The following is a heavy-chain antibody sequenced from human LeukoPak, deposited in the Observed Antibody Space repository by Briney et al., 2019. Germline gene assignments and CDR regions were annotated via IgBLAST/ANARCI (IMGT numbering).Heavy chain of an antibody. CDR3: AAYYLDTSARD. D-gene: IGHD3-22*01. J-gene: IGHJ4*02. CDR2: INPNSGGT. CDR1: GYTFTGFY. V-gene: IGHV1-2*02. Sequence: ASVTVSCKASGYTFTGFYMFWVRQAPGQGLEWMGWINPNSGGTNYAQKFQGRVTMTRDTSISTGYMELSRLTSDDTAVYYCAAYYLDTSARDWGQGTLVTVSS.